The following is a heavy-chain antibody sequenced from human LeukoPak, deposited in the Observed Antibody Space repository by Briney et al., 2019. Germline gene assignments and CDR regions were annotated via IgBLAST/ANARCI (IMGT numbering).Heavy chain of an antibody. V-gene: IGHV4-39*01. CDR1: GDSIRSSDYY. CDR3: ARKRWYLDY. Sequence: PSETLSLTCTVSGDSIRSSDYYWGCIRQSPGKGLEWIGTISDGGSTYYNPSLKSRIIISVDTSKNQFSLKLSSVTAADTAVCYCARKRWYLDYWGQGTLVTVSS. CDR2: ISDGGST. D-gene: IGHD6-13*01. J-gene: IGHJ4*02.